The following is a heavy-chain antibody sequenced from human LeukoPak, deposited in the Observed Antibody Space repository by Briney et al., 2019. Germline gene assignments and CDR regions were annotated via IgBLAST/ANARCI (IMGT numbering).Heavy chain of an antibody. CDR2: ISSGGGST. CDR3: AKRSSQSYSLDY. J-gene: IGHJ4*02. Sequence: PGGSLRLSCAASGFTFNNYAMSWVRQAPGEGLEWVSAISSGGGSTYYADSVKGRFTISRDNSKSTLFLQMNSLRAEDTAVYYCAKRSSQSYSLDYWGQGTLVTVSS. V-gene: IGHV3-23*01. D-gene: IGHD2-15*01. CDR1: GFTFNNYA.